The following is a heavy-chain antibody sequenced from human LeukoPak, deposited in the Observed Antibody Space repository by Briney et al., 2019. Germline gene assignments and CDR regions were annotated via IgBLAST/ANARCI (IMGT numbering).Heavy chain of an antibody. J-gene: IGHJ4*02. Sequence: GGSLRLSCAASGFTFSSYAMSWVRQAPGKGLEWVSAISGSGGSTYYADSVKGRFTISRDNSKNTLYLQMNSLRAEGTAVYYCAKDDAWLQYGDWGRGTLVTVSS. D-gene: IGHD5-24*01. CDR1: GFTFSSYA. CDR3: AKDDAWLQYGD. V-gene: IGHV3-23*01. CDR2: ISGSGGST.